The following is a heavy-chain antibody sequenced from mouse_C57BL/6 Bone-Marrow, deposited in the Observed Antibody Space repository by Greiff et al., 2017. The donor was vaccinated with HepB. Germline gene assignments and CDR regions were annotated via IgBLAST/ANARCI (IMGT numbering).Heavy chain of an antibody. J-gene: IGHJ3*01. Sequence: EVNVVEPEGGLVQPGSSMKLSCTASGFTFSDYYMAWVRQVPEKGLEWVANINSYGSSTYYLDTLKSRFIISGDNSKNIPYLQMSSLKSEDTATYYCARLCDVAWFAYWGQGTLVTVSA. CDR3: ARLCDVAWFAY. CDR2: INSYGSST. CDR1: GFTFSDYY. V-gene: IGHV5-16*01.